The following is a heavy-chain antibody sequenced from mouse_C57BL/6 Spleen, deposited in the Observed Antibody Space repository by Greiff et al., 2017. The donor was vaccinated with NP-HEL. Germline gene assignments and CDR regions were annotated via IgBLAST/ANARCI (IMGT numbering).Heavy chain of an antibody. V-gene: IGHV1-26*01. CDR2: INPNNGGT. J-gene: IGHJ3*01. Sequence: EVQLQQSGPELVKPGASVKISCKASGYTFTDYYMNWVKQSHGKSLEWIGDINPNNGGTSYNQKFKGKATLTVDKSSSTAYMELRSLTSEDSAVYYCARRDGEFGFAYWGQGTLVTVSA. CDR3: ARRDGEFGFAY. CDR1: GYTFTDYY. D-gene: IGHD2-3*01.